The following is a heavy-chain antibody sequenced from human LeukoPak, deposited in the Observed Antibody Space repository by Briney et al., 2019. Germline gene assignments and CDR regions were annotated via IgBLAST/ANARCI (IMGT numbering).Heavy chain of an antibody. V-gene: IGHV3-7*01. CDR3: AKAGYGDYGLQGGYMDV. D-gene: IGHD4-17*01. CDR1: GFTFSTYY. J-gene: IGHJ6*03. CDR2: IKQDGSEK. Sequence: GGSLRLSCAASGFTFSTYYMSWGRQAPGTGLEWVANIKQDGSEKYYVDSVKGRFTISRDNAKNSLYLQMNSLRAEDTALYYCAKAGYGDYGLQGGYMDVWGEGTTVTVSS.